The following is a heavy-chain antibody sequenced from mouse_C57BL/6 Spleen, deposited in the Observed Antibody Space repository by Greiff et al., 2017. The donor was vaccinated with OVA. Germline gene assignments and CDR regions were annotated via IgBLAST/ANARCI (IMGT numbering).Heavy chain of an antibody. V-gene: IGHV1-18*01. J-gene: IGHJ2*01. Sequence: VQLQQSGPELVKPGASVQIPCKASGYTFTDYNMDWVKQSHGKSLEWIGDINPNNGGTIYNQKFKGKATLTVDKSSSTAYMELRSLTSEDTAVYYCARSNYYGSSYFDYWGQGTTLTVSS. D-gene: IGHD1-1*01. CDR3: ARSNYYGSSYFDY. CDR2: INPNNGGT. CDR1: GYTFTDYN.